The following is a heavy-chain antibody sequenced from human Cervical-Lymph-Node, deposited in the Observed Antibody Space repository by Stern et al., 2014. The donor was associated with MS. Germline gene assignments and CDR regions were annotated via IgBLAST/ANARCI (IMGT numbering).Heavy chain of an antibody. CDR2: IIPIVGTA. V-gene: IGHV1-69*06. CDR1: GGTFSSYG. D-gene: IGHD1-14*01. J-gene: IGHJ6*02. Sequence: QVQLVESGPEVKTPGSSVKVSCKASGGTFSSYGISWVRQAPGQGLEWVGGIIPIVGTANYAEQYQARVTITADTSTSTAYMDLSSLRSEDTAVYYCASGLIPRDHYNYYGMDVWGQGTTVAVSS. CDR3: ASGLIPRDHYNYYGMDV.